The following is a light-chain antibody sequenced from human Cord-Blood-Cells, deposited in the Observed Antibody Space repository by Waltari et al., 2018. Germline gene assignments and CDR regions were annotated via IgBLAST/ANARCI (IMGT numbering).Light chain of an antibody. V-gene: IGKV3-11*01. J-gene: IGKJ2*01. Sequence: EIVLTQSPATLSLSPGERATLSCRASQSVSSYLAWYQQKPGQAPRLLIYDASNRATGIPARFSGSGSGTDLPLTISSLDPEDFAVYYGQQRSNWPPYTFGQGTKLEIK. CDR2: DAS. CDR3: QQRSNWPPYT. CDR1: QSVSSY.